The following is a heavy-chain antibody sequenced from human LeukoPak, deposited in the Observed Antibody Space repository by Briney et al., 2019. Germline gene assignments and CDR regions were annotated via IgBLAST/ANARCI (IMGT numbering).Heavy chain of an antibody. D-gene: IGHD6-19*01. CDR2: IYYSGST. CDR3: ARYSSGFDY. J-gene: IGHJ4*02. Sequence: PSETLSLTCTVSGCSISSYYWSWVRQPPGKGLEWIGYIYYSGSTNYNPSLKSRVTISVDTSKNQFSLKLSSVTAADTAVYYCARYSSGFDYWGQGTLVTVSS. V-gene: IGHV4-59*08. CDR1: GCSISSYY.